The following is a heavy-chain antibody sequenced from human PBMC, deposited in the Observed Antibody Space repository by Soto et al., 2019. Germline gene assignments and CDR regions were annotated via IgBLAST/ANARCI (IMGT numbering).Heavy chain of an antibody. V-gene: IGHV1-18*01. Sequence: QVQVMQSGAEVKKPGASVKVSCKASGYTFTSYGISWVRQAPGQGLEWMGWISTYNGNTNYAQKLQGRVTMTTDTSTSTAHMELRSLRSDDTAVYYCGRDLYQSVFYYGMDVWGQGTTVTVSS. CDR3: GRDLYQSVFYYGMDV. D-gene: IGHD2-2*01. J-gene: IGHJ6*02. CDR1: GYTFTSYG. CDR2: ISTYNGNT.